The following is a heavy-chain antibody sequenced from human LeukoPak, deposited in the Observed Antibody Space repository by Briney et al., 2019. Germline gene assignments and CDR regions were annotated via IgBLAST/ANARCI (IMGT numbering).Heavy chain of an antibody. D-gene: IGHD6-13*01. CDR3: ATYSSSWHAIDY. J-gene: IGHJ4*02. CDR1: GFTFSSYW. Sequence: GGSLRLSCAASGFTFSSYWMHWVRQAPGKGLVWVSRINSDGSSTSYADSVKGRFTIPRDNAKNTLYLQMNSLRGEDTAVYYCATYSSSWHAIDYWGQGTLVTVSS. CDR2: INSDGSST. V-gene: IGHV3-74*01.